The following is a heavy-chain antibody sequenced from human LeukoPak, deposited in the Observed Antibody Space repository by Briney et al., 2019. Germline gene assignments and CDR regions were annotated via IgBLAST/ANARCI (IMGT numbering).Heavy chain of an antibody. CDR3: AIHSSGWGRVY. J-gene: IGHJ4*02. CDR1: GGTFSSYA. D-gene: IGHD6-19*01. V-gene: IGHV1-69*05. Sequence: ASVKVSCKASGGTFSSYAISWVRQAPGQGLEWMGGIIPIFGTANYAQKFQGRVTITTDESTSTAYTELSSLRSEDTAVYYCAIHSSGWGRVYWGQGTLVTVSP. CDR2: IIPIFGTA.